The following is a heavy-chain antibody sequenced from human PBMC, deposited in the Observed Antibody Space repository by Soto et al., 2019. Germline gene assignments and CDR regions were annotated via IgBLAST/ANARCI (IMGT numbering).Heavy chain of an antibody. CDR3: ARAPAAGTKGFDY. CDR1: GGSISSSNW. CDR2: IYHSGST. Sequence: QVQLQESGPGLVKPSGTLSLTCAVSGGSISSSNWWSWVRQPPGKGLEWIGEIYHSGSTNYNPSLKSRHTISVDKSKHRVSLKLSSVTAADTAVYYCARAPAAGTKGFDYWGQGTLVTVSS. D-gene: IGHD6-13*01. V-gene: IGHV4-4*02. J-gene: IGHJ4*02.